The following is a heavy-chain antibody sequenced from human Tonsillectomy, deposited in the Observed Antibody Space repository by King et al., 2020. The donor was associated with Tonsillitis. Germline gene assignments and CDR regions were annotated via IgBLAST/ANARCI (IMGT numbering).Heavy chain of an antibody. CDR3: ARTHAFGVFNDY. Sequence: VTLKESGPALVKPTQTLTLTCTFSGFSLSTSGMCVSWIRQPPGKALEWLARNDWDDDKYYSTSLKTRLTISKDTSKNQVVLTMTNMDPVDTATYYCARTHAFGVFNDYWGQGTLVTVSS. V-gene: IGHV2-70*11. CDR2: NDWDDDK. CDR1: GFSLSTSGMC. J-gene: IGHJ4*02. D-gene: IGHD3-3*01.